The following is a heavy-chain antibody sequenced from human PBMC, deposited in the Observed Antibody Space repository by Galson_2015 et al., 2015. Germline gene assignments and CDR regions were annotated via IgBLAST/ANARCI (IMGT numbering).Heavy chain of an antibody. CDR3: ARDRGDNRRNWFDP. CDR2: ISYDGSNK. J-gene: IGHJ5*02. V-gene: IGHV3-30-3*01. Sequence: SLRLSCAASGFAFSSYAFHWVRQAPGKGLEWVALISYDGSNKYYVDSVKGRFTISRDNSKSTLYLQMLSLRAEDTAVYYCARDRGDNRRNWFDPWGQGTLVTVSS. CDR1: GFAFSSYA. D-gene: IGHD1-14*01.